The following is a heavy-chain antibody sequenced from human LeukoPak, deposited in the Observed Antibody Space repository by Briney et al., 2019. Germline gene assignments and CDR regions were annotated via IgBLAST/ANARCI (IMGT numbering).Heavy chain of an antibody. J-gene: IGHJ3*02. D-gene: IGHD3-22*01. Sequence: PSETLSLTCAVSGGSISSSNWWSWVRQPPGKGLEWIGEIYHSGSTNYNPSLKSRVTISVDTSKNQFSLKLSSVTAADTAVYYCGRPLSYYSDASGDDAFDIWGQGTLVTVSS. CDR1: GGSISSSNW. CDR2: IYHSGST. CDR3: GRPLSYYSDASGDDAFDI. V-gene: IGHV4-4*02.